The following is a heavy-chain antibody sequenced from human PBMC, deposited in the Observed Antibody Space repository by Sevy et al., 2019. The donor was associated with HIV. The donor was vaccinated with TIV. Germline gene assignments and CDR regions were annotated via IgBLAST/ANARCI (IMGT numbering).Heavy chain of an antibody. CDR1: GYSFTSYW. V-gene: IGHV5-51*01. D-gene: IGHD6-19*01. J-gene: IGHJ4*02. CDR3: AKRDPYSSGRGVFDY. Sequence: GESLKISCKGSGYSFTSYWIGWVRQMPGKGLEWMGIIYPGDSDTRYSPSFQGQVTISADKSISTAYLQWSSLKASDTAMYYCAKRDPYSSGRGVFDYWGQGTLVTVSS. CDR2: IYPGDSDT.